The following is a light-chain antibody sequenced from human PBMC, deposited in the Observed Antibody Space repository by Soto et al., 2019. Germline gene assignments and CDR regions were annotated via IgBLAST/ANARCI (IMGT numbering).Light chain of an antibody. CDR1: QSLSSSQ. J-gene: IGKJ1*01. V-gene: IGKV3-20*01. CDR2: DAS. Sequence: IVLKQSPGTLSLKHGERATLSCRASQSLSSSQLAWYQQKPGQAPRLLIHDASSRATGISDRFTGSGSGTDFTLTITTLEPEDFAVYYCQQYGSSPRTFGLGTKVDIK. CDR3: QQYGSSPRT.